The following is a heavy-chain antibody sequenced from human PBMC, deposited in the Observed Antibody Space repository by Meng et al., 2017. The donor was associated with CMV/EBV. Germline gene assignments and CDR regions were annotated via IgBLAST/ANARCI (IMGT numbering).Heavy chain of an antibody. Sequence: SVKVSCKASGGTFSSYAISWVRQAPGQGFEWMGGIIPIFGTANYAQKFQGRVTITTDESTSTAYMELSSLRSEDTAVYYCASLYCSSTSCYTDGLGYYYYGMDVWSQGTTVTVSS. CDR3: ASLYCSSTSCYTDGLGYYYYGMDV. CDR1: GGTFSSYA. V-gene: IGHV1-69*05. CDR2: IIPIFGTA. D-gene: IGHD2-2*02. J-gene: IGHJ6*02.